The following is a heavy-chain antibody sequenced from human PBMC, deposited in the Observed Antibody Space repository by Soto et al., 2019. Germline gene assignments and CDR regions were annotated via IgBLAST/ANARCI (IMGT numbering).Heavy chain of an antibody. J-gene: IGHJ3*01. D-gene: IGHD2-8*01. CDR3: AKVRLTDYLRYAPHL. CDR1: GFTFNNYA. V-gene: IGHV3-23*01. Sequence: EVQLLESGGGLVQPGGSLRLACAASGFTFNNYAMNWVRQAPGRGLEWVSIISPNGDSTYYADSVKGRFTISRDNSQNTVCLQMNSLRAEDTAISFCAKVRLTDYLRYAPHLWGQGTLVTVSS. CDR2: ISPNGDST.